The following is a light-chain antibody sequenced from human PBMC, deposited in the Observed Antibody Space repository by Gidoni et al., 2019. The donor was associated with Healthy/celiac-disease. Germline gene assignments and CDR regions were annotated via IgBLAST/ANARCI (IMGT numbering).Light chain of an antibody. CDR3: AAWDDSLNGVV. V-gene: IGLV1-44*01. CDR2: SNT. Sequence: QSVLTQPPSASGPPGQRVTISCSGSSSTIGSNTVNWYQQLPGTAPKLLIYSNTQRPSRVPDRFSGSKSGTSASLAISGLQSEDEADYYCAAWDDSLNGVVFGGGTKLTVL. J-gene: IGLJ2*01. CDR1: SSTIGSNT.